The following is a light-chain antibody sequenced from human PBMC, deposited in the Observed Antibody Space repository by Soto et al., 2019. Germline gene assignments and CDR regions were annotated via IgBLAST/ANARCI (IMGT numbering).Light chain of an antibody. CDR2: KAS. J-gene: IGKJ1*01. CDR3: QQYNSYPWT. CDR1: QSISSW. V-gene: IGKV1-5*03. Sequence: DIEMTQSPSTLSASVGERVTIACRASQSISSWLAWYQQKPGKDPKLLIYKASSLESGVPSRFSGSGSWTEFTLTISSLQPDDFATDYCQQYNSYPWTFGQGTKVEIK.